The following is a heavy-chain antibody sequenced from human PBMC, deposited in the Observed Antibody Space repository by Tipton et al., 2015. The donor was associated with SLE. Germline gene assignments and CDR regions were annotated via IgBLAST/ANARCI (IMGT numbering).Heavy chain of an antibody. D-gene: IGHD3-10*01. CDR2: ISYDVSNT. Sequence: SLRLSCAASGFIFSSYEMRWVRQAPGKGLEWVTAISYDVSNTYYADSVKGRFTISRDNSKNTLFLQMNSLRPEDTAVYYCARVNNFYGSGSFDYWGQGTLVTVSS. CDR1: GFIFSSYE. CDR3: ARVNNFYGSGSFDY. V-gene: IGHV3-30*04. J-gene: IGHJ4*02.